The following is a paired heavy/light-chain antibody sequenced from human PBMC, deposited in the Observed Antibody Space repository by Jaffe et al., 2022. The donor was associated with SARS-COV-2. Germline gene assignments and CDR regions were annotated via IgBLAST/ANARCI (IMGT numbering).Heavy chain of an antibody. CDR1: GGSVSSGSYY. Sequence: QLHLQESGPGLVQPSETLSLTCSVSGGSVSSGSYYWGWIRQPPGKGLEWIGNIYYSGSTNYNPSLKSRVTISVDTSEGQFSLKLNSVTAADTAVYYCARHRIAAAPVDYWGQGTLVTVSS. V-gene: IGHV4-39*01. CDR2: IYYSGST. CDR3: ARHRIAAAPVDY. D-gene: IGHD6-13*01. J-gene: IGHJ4*02.
Light chain of an antibody. J-gene: IGLJ2*01. CDR3: QMWDNSNNLVI. Sequence: SYVLTQPPTVSVAPGETARITCGGNNIVSKSIHWYQQKPGQAPVLVIYYDSDRPSGIPERFSGSKSGNMATLTISRVEVGDEADYYCQMWDNSNNLVIFGGGTKLTAL. V-gene: IGLV3-21*04. CDR1: NIVSKS. CDR2: YDS.